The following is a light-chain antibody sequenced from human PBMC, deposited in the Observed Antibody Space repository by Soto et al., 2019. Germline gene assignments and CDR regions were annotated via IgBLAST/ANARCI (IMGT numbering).Light chain of an antibody. CDR2: RNS. CDR3: QSYDTSLSIGV. J-gene: IGLJ3*02. CDR1: SSNIGAAYD. V-gene: IGLV1-40*01. Sequence: QSVLTQPPSVSGAPGQRVTISCTGSSSNIGAAYDVHWYQQVPGTAPKLLIYRNSNRPSGVPDRFSGSKSGTSASLAITGLQADDEADYYCQSYDTSLSIGVFGGGTKLTVL.